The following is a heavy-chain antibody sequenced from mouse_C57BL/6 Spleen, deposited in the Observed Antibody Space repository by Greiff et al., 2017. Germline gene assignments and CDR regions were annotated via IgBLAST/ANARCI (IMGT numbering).Heavy chain of an antibody. D-gene: IGHD1-1*01. V-gene: IGHV14-2*01. CDR2: IDPEDGET. CDR3: ARVITTVVAADYYAMDY. Sequence: VQLKESGAELVKPGASVKLSCTASGFNINDYYMHWVKQRPEQGLEWIGRIDPEDGETKYAPKFQGKATITADTSSNTAYLQLSSLTSEDTAVYYCARVITTVVAADYYAMDYWGQGTSVTVSS. J-gene: IGHJ4*01. CDR1: GFNINDYY.